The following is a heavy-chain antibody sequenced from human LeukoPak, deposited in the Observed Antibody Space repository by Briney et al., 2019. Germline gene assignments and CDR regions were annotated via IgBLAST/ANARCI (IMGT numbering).Heavy chain of an antibody. D-gene: IGHD3-16*01. Sequence: ESGPTLAKPPQTLTLPRTFSGFSLSATGVGVGWIRQPPGKALEWLPLIYWDDDKPYSPSLKSRLTLTKDTPKNHVVLTMTNMDPVDTGTYYCAHRPLGQAEFDPWGQGTLVTVSS. CDR2: IYWDDDK. CDR1: GFSLSATGVG. V-gene: IGHV2-5*02. J-gene: IGHJ5*02. CDR3: AHRPLGQAEFDP.